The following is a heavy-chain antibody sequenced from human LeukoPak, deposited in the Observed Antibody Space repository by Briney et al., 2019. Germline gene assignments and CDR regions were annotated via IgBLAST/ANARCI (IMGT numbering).Heavy chain of an antibody. Sequence: GGSLRLSCAASGFTFSSYGMHWVRQAPGKGLEWVAVISYDGSNKYYADSVKGRFTISRDNSKNTLYLQMNSLRAEDTAVYYCAKEGSACSGGSCHSTYYYYMDVWGKGTTVTISS. CDR3: AKEGSACSGGSCHSTYYYYMDV. J-gene: IGHJ6*03. CDR2: ISYDGSNK. CDR1: GFTFSSYG. V-gene: IGHV3-30*18. D-gene: IGHD2-15*01.